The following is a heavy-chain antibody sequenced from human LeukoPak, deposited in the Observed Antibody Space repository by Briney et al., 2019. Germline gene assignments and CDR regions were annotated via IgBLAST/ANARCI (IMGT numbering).Heavy chain of an antibody. V-gene: IGHV1-69*01. CDR2: IIPIFGTA. D-gene: IGHD3-22*01. J-gene: IGHJ4*02. CDR1: GGTFSSYA. Sequence: ASVKVSCKASGGTFSSYAISWVRQAPGQGLEWMGGIIPIFGTANYAQKFQGRVTITADESTSTAYMELSSLRSDDTAVYYCARDSPGYYDSSGYYYGDYWGQGTLVTVSS. CDR3: ARDSPGYYDSSGYYYGDY.